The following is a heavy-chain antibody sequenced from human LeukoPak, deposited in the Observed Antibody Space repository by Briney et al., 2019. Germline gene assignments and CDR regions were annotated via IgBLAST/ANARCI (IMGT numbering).Heavy chain of an antibody. CDR3: VSHCSSTSCYGDY. D-gene: IGHD2-2*01. CDR1: GGSISSSSYY. J-gene: IGHJ4*02. V-gene: IGHV4-39*01. CDR2: IYYSGST. Sequence: SETLSLTCTVSGGSISSSSYYWGWIRQPPGKGLEWIGSIYYSGSTYYNPSLKSRVTISVDTSKNQFSLKLSSVTAADTAVYYCVSHCSSTSCYGDYWGQGTLVTVSS.